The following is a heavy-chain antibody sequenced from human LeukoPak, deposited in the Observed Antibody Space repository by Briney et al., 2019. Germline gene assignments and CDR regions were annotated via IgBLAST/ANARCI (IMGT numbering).Heavy chain of an antibody. J-gene: IGHJ4*02. V-gene: IGHV3-23*01. Sequence: QPGGSLRLSCAASGFTFSSYAMSWVRQAPGKGLEWVSAISGSGGSTYYADSVKGRFTISRDNSKNTLYLQMNSLRAEDTAVYYCAKSPPTIYGPGADYFDYWGQGTLVTVSS. CDR3: AKSPPTIYGPGADYFDY. CDR1: GFTFSSYA. CDR2: ISGSGGST. D-gene: IGHD2/OR15-2a*01.